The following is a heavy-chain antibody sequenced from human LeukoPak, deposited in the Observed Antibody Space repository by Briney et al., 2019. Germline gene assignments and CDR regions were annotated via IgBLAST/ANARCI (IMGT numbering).Heavy chain of an antibody. J-gene: IGHJ3*02. CDR3: ARGMMRSYGSGSYRAFDI. CDR2: MNPNSGNT. Sequence: ASVKVSCKASGYTFTSYDINWVRQATGQGLEWMGWMNPNSGNTGYAQKFQGRVTMTRNTSISTAYMELSSLRSEDTAVYYCARGMMRSYGSGSYRAFDIWGQGTMVAVSS. D-gene: IGHD3-10*01. V-gene: IGHV1-8*01. CDR1: GYTFTSYD.